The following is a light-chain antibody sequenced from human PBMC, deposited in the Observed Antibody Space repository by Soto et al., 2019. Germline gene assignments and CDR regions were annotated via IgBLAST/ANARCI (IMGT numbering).Light chain of an antibody. V-gene: IGLV2-8*01. CDR3: SSYAGSSTWV. CDR1: SSDVGAYNY. CDR2: EVS. Sequence: QSAPTQPPSASGSPGQSATISCTGTSSDVGAYNYVSWYQQYPGKAPKLIIYEVSKRPSGVPNRFSGSKSGNTASLTVSGLQPEYEADYYCSSYAGSSTWVFGGGTKLTVL. J-gene: IGLJ2*01.